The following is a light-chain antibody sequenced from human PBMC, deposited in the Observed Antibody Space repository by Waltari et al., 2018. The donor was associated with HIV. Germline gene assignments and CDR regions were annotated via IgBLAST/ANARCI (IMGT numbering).Light chain of an antibody. Sequence: IVMTQSPLSLPVTPGEPASISCMSRRSLLHTKGYNYLDWYLQKPGQSPQLLIYLGSNRASGVPDRFSGSGAGTDFTLKISRVEAEDVGIYYGMQALHTWTFGQGTKVEIK. CDR1: RSLLHTKGYNY. V-gene: IGKV2-28*01. J-gene: IGKJ1*01. CDR3: MQALHTWT. CDR2: LGS.